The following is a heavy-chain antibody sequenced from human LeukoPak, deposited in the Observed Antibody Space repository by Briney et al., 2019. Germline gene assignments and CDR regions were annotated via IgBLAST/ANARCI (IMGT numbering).Heavy chain of an antibody. J-gene: IGHJ4*02. Sequence: SETLSLTCTVSGGSISSYYWSWIRQPPGKGLEWIGYIYYSGSTNYNPSLKSRVTISVDTSKNQFSLKLSSVTAADTAVYYCASKRRPADGFDYWGQGTLVTVSS. D-gene: IGHD6-13*01. CDR1: GGSISSYY. CDR2: IYYSGST. CDR3: ASKRRPADGFDY. V-gene: IGHV4-59*08.